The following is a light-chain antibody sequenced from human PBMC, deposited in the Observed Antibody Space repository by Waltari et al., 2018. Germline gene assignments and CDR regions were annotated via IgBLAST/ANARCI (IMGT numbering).Light chain of an antibody. V-gene: IGLV2-18*02. CDR2: EVS. CDR3: SSYTSSNTWV. Sequence: QSALTQPPSVSRSPGPSVTISCPGTSSAVGSYNRVSWYQQSPGTAPKHMIYEVSNRPSGVPDRFSGSKSGNTASLTISGLQAEDEADYYCSSYTSSNTWVFGGGTKLTVL. CDR1: SSAVGSYNR. J-gene: IGLJ3*02.